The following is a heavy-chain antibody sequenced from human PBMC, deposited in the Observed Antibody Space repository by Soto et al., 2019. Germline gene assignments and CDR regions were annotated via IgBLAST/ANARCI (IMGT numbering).Heavy chain of an antibody. CDR3: AKARQAPVGTHFFDL. Sequence: WGSLRLSCEGSGFTFSSFAMGWVRQAPGKGLEWLSSVSADGVSSFSAASVRGRFRVSRDNSKNTLFLQMRFLRVEDTAVYYCAKARQAPVGTHFFDLWGQGTQVTVSS. J-gene: IGHJ4*02. CDR2: VSADGVSS. V-gene: IGHV3-23*01. CDR1: GFTFSSFA.